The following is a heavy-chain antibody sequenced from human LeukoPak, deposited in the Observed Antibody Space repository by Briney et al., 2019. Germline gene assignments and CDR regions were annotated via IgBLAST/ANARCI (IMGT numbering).Heavy chain of an antibody. CDR1: GYTFTSYY. V-gene: IGHV1-46*01. CDR2: INPSGGST. Sequence: ASVTVPFKASGYTFTSYYMHWVRQAPGQGLEWMGIINPSGGSTSYAQKFRGSVNMTRDMYKSTVYMELSSLRSEDTAVYYCARANGSLWYWFDPWGQGTLVTVSS. J-gene: IGHJ5*02. D-gene: IGHD2-21*01. CDR3: ARANGSLWYWFDP.